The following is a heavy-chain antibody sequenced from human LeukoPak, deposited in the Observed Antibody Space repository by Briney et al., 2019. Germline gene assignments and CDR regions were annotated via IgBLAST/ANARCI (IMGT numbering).Heavy chain of an antibody. CDR2: INSDGSSI. CDR3: ASLTGDSGSYYRYFDY. D-gene: IGHD1-26*01. J-gene: IGHJ4*02. CDR1: GFTFSSYW. V-gene: IGHV3-74*01. Sequence: PGGSLRLSCVASGFTFSSYWMHWVRQAPGKGLVWVSRINSDGSSIRYADSVKGRFTISRDNAKNSLYLQMNSLRAEDTAVYYCASLTGDSGSYYRYFDYWGQGTLVTVSS.